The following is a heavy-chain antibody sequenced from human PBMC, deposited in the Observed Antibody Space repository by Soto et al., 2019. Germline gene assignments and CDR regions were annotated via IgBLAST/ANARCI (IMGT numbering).Heavy chain of an antibody. CDR1: GGSISSYY. V-gene: IGHV4-59*08. CDR2: IYYSGST. Sequence: PSETLSLTCTVSGGSISSYYWSWIRQPPGKGLEWIGYIYYSGSTNYNPSLKSRVTISVDTSKNQFSLKLNSMTAADTAVYYCARSIVVVTALDYWGQGTLVTVSS. CDR3: ARSIVVVTALDY. D-gene: IGHD2-21*02. J-gene: IGHJ4*02.